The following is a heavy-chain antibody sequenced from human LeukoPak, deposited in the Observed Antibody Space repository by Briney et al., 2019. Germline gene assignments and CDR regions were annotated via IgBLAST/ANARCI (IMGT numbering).Heavy chain of an antibody. Sequence: GGSLRLSCAASGFTFSNFWMHWVRQAPGKGLVWVSHINSDGSWTSYADSVKGRFTISKDNAKNTVYLQMNNLRAEDTAVYYCVSFYEAYWGRGTLVTVSS. CDR1: GFTFSNFW. V-gene: IGHV3-74*01. CDR3: VSFYEAY. CDR2: INSDGSWT. D-gene: IGHD2/OR15-2a*01. J-gene: IGHJ4*02.